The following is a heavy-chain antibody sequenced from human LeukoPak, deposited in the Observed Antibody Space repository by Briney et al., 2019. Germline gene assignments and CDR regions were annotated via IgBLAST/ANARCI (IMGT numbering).Heavy chain of an antibody. CDR3: ARDRDSSWYPYFES. Sequence: GGSLRLSCAASGFTFSRYAMSWVRQVPGKGLEWVTNIKQDGSQTYYIDSVKGRFTISRDNAKNSVYLQVNSLRVEDTAVYYCARDRDSSWYPYFESWGQGTLVTVSS. J-gene: IGHJ4*02. D-gene: IGHD6-13*01. V-gene: IGHV3-7*01. CDR2: IKQDGSQT. CDR1: GFTFSRYA.